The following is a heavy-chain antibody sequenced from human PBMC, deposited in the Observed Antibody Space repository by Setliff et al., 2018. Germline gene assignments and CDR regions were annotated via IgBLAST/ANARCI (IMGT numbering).Heavy chain of an antibody. CDR1: GYTFTNYW. CDR2: IYPGDSDT. D-gene: IGHD3-3*01. CDR3: ARQAISGSDAFDI. Sequence: VESLKISCKGSGYTFTNYWIGWVRQMPGKGLEWMGIIYPGDSDTRYSPSFQGQVTISADKSISIAYLQWSSLKASDTAMYYRARQAISGSDAFDIWGQGTLVTVSS. J-gene: IGHJ3*02. V-gene: IGHV5-51*01.